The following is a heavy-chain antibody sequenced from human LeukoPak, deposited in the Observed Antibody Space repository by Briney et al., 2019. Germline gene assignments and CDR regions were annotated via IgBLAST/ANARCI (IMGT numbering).Heavy chain of an antibody. CDR2: ISSSSTI. Sequence: GRSLRLSCAASGFTFSSYSMNWVRQAPGKGLEWVSYISSSSTIYYADSVKGRFTISRDNAKNSLYLQMNSLRAEDTAVYYCARVLRYFDWLEGYYMDVWGKGTTVTVSS. D-gene: IGHD3-9*01. J-gene: IGHJ6*03. CDR1: GFTFSSYS. CDR3: ARVLRYFDWLEGYYMDV. V-gene: IGHV3-48*01.